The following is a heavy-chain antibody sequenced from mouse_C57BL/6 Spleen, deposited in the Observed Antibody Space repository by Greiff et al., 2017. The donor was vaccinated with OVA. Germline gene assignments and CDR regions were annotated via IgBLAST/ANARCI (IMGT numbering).Heavy chain of an antibody. Sequence: VKLLESGPELVKPGASVKISCKASGYAFSSSWMNWVKQRPGKGLEWIGRIYPGDGDTNYNGKFKGKAALTADKSSSTAYMQLSSLTSEDSAVYFCARPYDGYYVDYWGQGTTLTVSS. D-gene: IGHD2-3*01. V-gene: IGHV1-82*01. CDR1: GYAFSSSW. CDR3: ARPYDGYYVDY. CDR2: IYPGDGDT. J-gene: IGHJ2*01.